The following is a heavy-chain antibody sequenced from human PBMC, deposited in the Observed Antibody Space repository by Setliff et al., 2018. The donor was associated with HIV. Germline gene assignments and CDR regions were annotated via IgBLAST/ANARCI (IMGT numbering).Heavy chain of an antibody. CDR2: IYYSGST. CDR1: GDSISSGDYY. Sequence: SETLSLTCNVSGDSISSGDYYWSWIRQHPGKGLEWIGYIYYSGSTYYNPPLKSRVTISVDTSKNQFSLKLSSVTAADTAVYYCASDYSSRHDAFDLWGQGTVVTVSS. J-gene: IGHJ3*01. CDR3: ASDYSSRHDAFDL. V-gene: IGHV4-31*03. D-gene: IGHD6-13*01.